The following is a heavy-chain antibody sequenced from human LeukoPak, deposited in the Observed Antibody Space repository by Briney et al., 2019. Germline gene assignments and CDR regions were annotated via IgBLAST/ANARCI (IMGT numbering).Heavy chain of an antibody. V-gene: IGHV1-69*13. D-gene: IGHD5/OR15-5a*01. CDR3: ARDVSASHFDY. CDR1: GGTFSSYA. CDR2: IIPIFGTA. Sequence: ASVKVSYKASGGTFSSYAISWVRQAPGQGLEWVGGIIPIFGTANYAQKFQGRVTITADESTSTAYMELSSLRSEDTAVYYCARDVSASHFDYWGQGTLVTVSS. J-gene: IGHJ4*02.